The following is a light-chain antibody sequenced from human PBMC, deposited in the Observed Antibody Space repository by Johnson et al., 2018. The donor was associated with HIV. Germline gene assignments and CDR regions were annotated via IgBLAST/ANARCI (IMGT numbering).Light chain of an antibody. V-gene: IGLV1-51*01. CDR3: GTWVSSLSVYV. CDR2: DNN. CDR1: SSNIGNNY. J-gene: IGLJ1*01. Sequence: QSVLTQPPSMSAAPGQQVTISCSGSSSNIGNNYVSWYQHLPGRAPKLLIYDNNKRPSGIPDRFSGSKSGTSATLGITGLQTGDEADYYCGTWVSSLSVYVFGTGTKVTVL.